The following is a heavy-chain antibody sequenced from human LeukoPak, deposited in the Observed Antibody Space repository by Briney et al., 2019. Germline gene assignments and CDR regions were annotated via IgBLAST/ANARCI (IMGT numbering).Heavy chain of an antibody. CDR3: ARGPPYIVVVTAIGFFDY. D-gene: IGHD2-21*02. CDR1: GGSVSSGSYY. Sequence: SETLSLTCTVSGGSVSSGSYYWSWIRQPPGKGLEWIGYIYYSGSTNYNPSLKSRVTISVDTSKSQSSLKLSSVTAADTAVYYCARGPPYIVVVTAIGFFDYWGQGTLVTASS. J-gene: IGHJ4*02. CDR2: IYYSGST. V-gene: IGHV4-61*01.